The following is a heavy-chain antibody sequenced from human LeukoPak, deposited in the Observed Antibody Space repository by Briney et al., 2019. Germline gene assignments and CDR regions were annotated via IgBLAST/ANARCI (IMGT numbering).Heavy chain of an antibody. J-gene: IGHJ4*02. CDR3: ARHEIQLWNKFDY. CDR2: IYPGDSDT. Sequence: GESLKIPCKGSGYIFTSYCIGWVRQMPGKGLEWIGIIYPGDSDTRYSPSFQGQVTISADKSISTAYLQWSSLKASDTAMYYCARHEIQLWNKFDYWGKGTLVTVSS. V-gene: IGHV5-51*01. D-gene: IGHD5-18*01. CDR1: GYIFTSYC.